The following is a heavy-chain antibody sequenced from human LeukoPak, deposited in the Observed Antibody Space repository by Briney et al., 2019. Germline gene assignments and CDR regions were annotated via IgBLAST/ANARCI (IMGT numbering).Heavy chain of an antibody. J-gene: IGHJ4*02. CDR3: ARTYGSGSYYNRFDY. V-gene: IGHV1-46*01. CDR1: GYTFTSYY. CDR2: INPSGGST. Sequence: GASVKVSCKASGYTFTSYYMHWVRQAPGQGLEWMGIINPSGGSTSYAQKFQGRVTITRDTSASTAYMELSSLRSEDTAVYYCARTYGSGSYYNRFDYWGQGTLVTVSS. D-gene: IGHD3-10*01.